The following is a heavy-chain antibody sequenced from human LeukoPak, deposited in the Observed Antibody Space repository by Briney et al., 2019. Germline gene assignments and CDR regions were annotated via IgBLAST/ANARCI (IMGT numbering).Heavy chain of an antibody. Sequence: SETLSLTCTVSGGSISSYYWNWIRQPPGKGREWIGNIYYTVSTNYNPSLKSRVTLSVDTSKNQFSLKLSSVTAADTAVYYCGSQGPYSGNYYGGIDYWGPGNLVTVSS. CDR2: IYYTVST. CDR1: GGSISSYY. CDR3: GSQGPYSGNYYGGIDY. D-gene: IGHD1-26*01. J-gene: IGHJ4*02. V-gene: IGHV4-59*08.